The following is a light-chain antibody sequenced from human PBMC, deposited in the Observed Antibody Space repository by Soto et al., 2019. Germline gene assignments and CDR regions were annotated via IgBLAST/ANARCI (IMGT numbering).Light chain of an antibody. CDR3: RQYDSYPRT. Sequence: DIQMTQSPSTLSASVGDRVTITCRASQSISSWLAWYQQKPGKAPKLLIYKASSLESGVPSRFNGSGSGPQFTLTIRSLRPDDFATYYFRQYDSYPRTCGQGTTVEIK. J-gene: IGKJ1*01. CDR1: QSISSW. V-gene: IGKV1-5*03. CDR2: KAS.